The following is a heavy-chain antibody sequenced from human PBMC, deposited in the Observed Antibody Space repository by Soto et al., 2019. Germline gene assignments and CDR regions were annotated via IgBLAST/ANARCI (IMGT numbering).Heavy chain of an antibody. V-gene: IGHV3-30-3*01. D-gene: IGHD6-19*01. CDR2: ISHDGSNK. J-gene: IGHJ4*02. CDR1: GFSFSSCA. CDR3: ARVSIAVAGIAYYFDY. Sequence: QVQLVESGGGVVQPGRSLRLSCAASGFSFSSCAMHWVRQAPGKGLEWVAVISHDGSNKYYADSVKGRFTISRDNSINTLYLQMNSLRAEDTAXYYCARVSIAVAGIAYYFDYWGQGTLVTVSS.